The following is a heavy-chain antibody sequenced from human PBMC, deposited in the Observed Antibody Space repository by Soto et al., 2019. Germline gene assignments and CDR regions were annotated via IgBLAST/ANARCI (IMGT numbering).Heavy chain of an antibody. Sequence: DVQLVESGGGLVQPGGSLRLSCAASGFTFSLYSMSWVRQAPGKGLEWVSYISRSSTGIHYADSVKGRFTISRDDATNSMHLLMNSLRDGDTAVYYCARAVTWGLDVWGQGTTVSISS. CDR1: GFTFSLYS. J-gene: IGHJ6*02. D-gene: IGHD3-10*01. CDR3: ARAVTWGLDV. V-gene: IGHV3-48*02. CDR2: ISRSSTGI.